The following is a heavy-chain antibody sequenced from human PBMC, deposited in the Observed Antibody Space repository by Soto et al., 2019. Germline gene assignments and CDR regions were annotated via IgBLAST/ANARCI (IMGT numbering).Heavy chain of an antibody. CDR2: IYHSGST. Sequence: QVQLQESGPGLVKPSGTLSLTCAVSGGSISSSNWWSWVRQPPGKGLEWIGEIYHSGSTNYNPSLKSRVTISVDKSKNQFSLTLSSVTAADTALYYCARSNSGNYYEVFDYWGQGTLVTVSS. J-gene: IGHJ4*02. CDR3: ARSNSGNYYEVFDY. CDR1: GGSISSSNW. V-gene: IGHV4-4*02. D-gene: IGHD1-26*01.